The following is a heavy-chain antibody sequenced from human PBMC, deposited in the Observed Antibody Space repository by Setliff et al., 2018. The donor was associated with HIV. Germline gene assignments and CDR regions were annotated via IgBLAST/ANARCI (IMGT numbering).Heavy chain of an antibody. J-gene: IGHJ5*02. CDR2: IFSSGST. CDR3: ARRIDNSGSFPDKNWFDT. D-gene: IGHD3-10*01. Sequence: PSETLSLTCTVSGGSISSYCWNWIRQSPGRGLGWIGFIFSSGSTKYNPSLQSRVTMSIDTSKNQLSLKLTSVTAADTAVYYCARRIDNSGSFPDKNWFDTWGQGSLVTVSS. V-gene: IGHV4-4*09. CDR1: GGSISSYC.